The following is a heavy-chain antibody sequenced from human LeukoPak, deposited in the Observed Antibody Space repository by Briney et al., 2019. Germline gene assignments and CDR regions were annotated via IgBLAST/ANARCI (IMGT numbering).Heavy chain of an antibody. J-gene: IGHJ6*03. Sequence: GGSLRLSCAASGFTFSSYWMSWVRQAPGKGLEWVAFIRFDGTSEFYADSVKARFTISRDNSQNTVSLQLNNLRIEDTALYYCAKTSLSDPSGHYYYMDVWGKGTTVTVSS. D-gene: IGHD3-3*01. CDR2: IRFDGTSE. CDR1: GFTFSSYW. V-gene: IGHV3-30*02. CDR3: AKTSLSDPSGHYYYMDV.